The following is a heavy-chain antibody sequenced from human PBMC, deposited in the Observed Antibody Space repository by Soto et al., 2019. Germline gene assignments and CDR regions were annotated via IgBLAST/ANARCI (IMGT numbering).Heavy chain of an antibody. Sequence: QVQLVQSGAEVKKPGSSVKVSCKASGGTFSSYTISWVRQAPGQGLEWMGRIIPILGIANYAQKFQGRVXIXAXXSTSPAYMELSSLRSEDTAVYYCARSVVVVAAPDSWGQGTLVTVSS. CDR2: IIPILGIA. D-gene: IGHD2-15*01. CDR3: ARSVVVVAAPDS. J-gene: IGHJ4*02. V-gene: IGHV1-69*02. CDR1: GGTFSSYT.